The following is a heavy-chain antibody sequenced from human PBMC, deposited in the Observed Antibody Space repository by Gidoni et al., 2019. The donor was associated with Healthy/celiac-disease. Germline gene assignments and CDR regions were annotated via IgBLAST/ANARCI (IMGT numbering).Heavy chain of an antibody. CDR3: AREITRPDCTNGVCYTDYYYYMDV. Sequence: EVQLVESGGGLVKPGGSLRLSCAASGFTFSSYSMHWVRQAPGKGLEWVSSISSSSSYIYYADSVKGRFTISRDNAKNSLYLQMNSLRAEDTAVYYCAREITRPDCTNGVCYTDYYYYMDVWGKGTTVTVSS. CDR1: GFTFSSYS. J-gene: IGHJ6*03. CDR2: ISSSSSYI. D-gene: IGHD2-8*01. V-gene: IGHV3-21*01.